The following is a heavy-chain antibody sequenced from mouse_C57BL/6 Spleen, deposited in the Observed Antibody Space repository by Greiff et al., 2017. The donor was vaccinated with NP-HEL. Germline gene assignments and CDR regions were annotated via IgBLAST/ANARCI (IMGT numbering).Heavy chain of an antibody. CDR3: ARSGYYGGGYAMDY. Sequence: VQLQQSGAELVKPGASVKLSCKASGYTFTSYWMHWVKQRPGQGLEWIGMIHPNSGSTNYNEKFKSKATLTVDKSSSTAYMQLSSLTSEDSAVYYCARSGYYGGGYAMDYWGQGTSVTVSS. CDR2: IHPNSGST. V-gene: IGHV1-64*01. J-gene: IGHJ4*01. CDR1: GYTFTSYW. D-gene: IGHD1-1*01.